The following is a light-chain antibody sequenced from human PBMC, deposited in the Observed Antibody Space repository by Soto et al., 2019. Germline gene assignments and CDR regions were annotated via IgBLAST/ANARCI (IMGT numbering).Light chain of an antibody. V-gene: IGKV3-11*01. Sequence: DIELTQSPSTLSVSLGDRATISCRASQSISSFLAWYQQKPGQPPRLLIYHASNFATGIPVRFSGSGSGTDFTLTISSLEPDDFAFYYCQQYGNCPSTFGHGTKVNIK. J-gene: IGKJ3*01. CDR3: QQYGNCPST. CDR1: QSISSF. CDR2: HAS.